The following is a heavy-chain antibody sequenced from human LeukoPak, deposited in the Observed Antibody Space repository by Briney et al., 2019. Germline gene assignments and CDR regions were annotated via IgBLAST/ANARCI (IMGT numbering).Heavy chain of an antibody. CDR1: GGSISSYY. D-gene: IGHD3-22*01. V-gene: IGHV4-59*01. CDR3: ARALYYYDSSGPLPLK. Sequence: PSETLSLTCTVSGGSISSYYWSWIRQPPGKGLGWIGYIFYSGSTTYNPSLKGRVTISVDTSKNQFSLNLSSVTAADTAVYYCARALYYYDSSGPLPLKWGQGTLVTVSS. J-gene: IGHJ4*02. CDR2: IFYSGST.